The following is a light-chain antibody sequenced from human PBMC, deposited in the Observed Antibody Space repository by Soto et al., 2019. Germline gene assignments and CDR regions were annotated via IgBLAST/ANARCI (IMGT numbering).Light chain of an antibody. CDR1: QSVSNNY. J-gene: IGKJ1*01. V-gene: IGKV3-20*01. Sequence: EIVLTHSPDTLSLSPGERATLSCRASQSVSNNYLAWYQQKPGQAPKLVIYGASIRATGIPDRFSGSGSGTDFTLTISRLEPEDFAVYYCQQYGRSPWTFGRGTKVDIK. CDR3: QQYGRSPWT. CDR2: GAS.